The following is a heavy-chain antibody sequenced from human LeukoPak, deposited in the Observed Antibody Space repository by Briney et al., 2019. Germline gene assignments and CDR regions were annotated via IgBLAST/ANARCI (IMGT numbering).Heavy chain of an antibody. Sequence: PSETLSLTCAVYGGSFSGYYWSWIRQPPGRGLEWIGEINHSGSTNYNPSLKSRVTISVDTSKNQFSLKLSSVTAADTAVYYCTRGSGDSGYHWGQGTLVTVSS. V-gene: IGHV4-34*01. J-gene: IGHJ5*02. CDR2: INHSGST. D-gene: IGHD5-12*01. CDR3: TRGSGDSGYH. CDR1: GGSFSGYY.